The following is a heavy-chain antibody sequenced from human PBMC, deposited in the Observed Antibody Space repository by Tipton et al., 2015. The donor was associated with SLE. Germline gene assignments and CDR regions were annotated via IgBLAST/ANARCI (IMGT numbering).Heavy chain of an antibody. Sequence: QVQLVQSGGGLVQPGSSLRLSCAASGFTVSSNDMSWVRQAPGKGLEWVAVISYDGSNKYYADSVKGRFTISRDNARSSLFLQMNSLRPEDTAFYYCAKDKEMATIITHYFDCWGQGTLVTVSS. CDR1: GFTVSSND. D-gene: IGHD5-24*01. V-gene: IGHV3-30*18. J-gene: IGHJ4*02. CDR3: AKDKEMATIITHYFDC. CDR2: ISYDGSNK.